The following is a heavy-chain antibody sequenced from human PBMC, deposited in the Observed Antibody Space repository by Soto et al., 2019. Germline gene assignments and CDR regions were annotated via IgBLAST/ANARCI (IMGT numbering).Heavy chain of an antibody. CDR3: ARASTYYDFWSSGYYFDY. CDR1: GFTFSSYW. J-gene: IGHJ4*02. Sequence: PGGSLRLSCAASGFTFSSYWMSWVRQAPGKGLEWVANIKQDGSEKYYVDSVKGRFTISRDNAKNSLYLQMNSLRAEDTAVYYCARASTYYDFWSSGYYFDYWGQGTLVTVSS. CDR2: IKQDGSEK. D-gene: IGHD3-3*01. V-gene: IGHV3-7*04.